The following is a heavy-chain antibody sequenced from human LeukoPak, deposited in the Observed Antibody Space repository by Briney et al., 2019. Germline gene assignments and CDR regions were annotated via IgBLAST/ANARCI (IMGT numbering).Heavy chain of an antibody. CDR2: IIPIFGTA. V-gene: IGHV1-69*05. CDR3: AKNDYGGLDAFDI. D-gene: IGHD4-23*01. CDR1: GGTFSSYA. J-gene: IGHJ3*02. Sequence: SVKASCKASGGTFSSYAISWVRQAPGQGLEWMGRIIPIFGTANYAQKFQGRVTITTDESTSTAYMELSSLRSEDTAVYYCAKNDYGGLDAFDIWGQGTMVTVSS.